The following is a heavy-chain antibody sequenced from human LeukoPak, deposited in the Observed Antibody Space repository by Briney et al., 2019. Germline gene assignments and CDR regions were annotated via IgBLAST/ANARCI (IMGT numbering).Heavy chain of an antibody. V-gene: IGHV3-9*01. CDR1: GFTFDDYA. D-gene: IGHD3-10*01. CDR3: AKDVSQTMGMDV. J-gene: IGHJ6*02. Sequence: GRSLRLSCAASGFTFDDYAMHWVRQATGKGLEWVSGISWNSGSIGYADSVKGRFTISRDNAKNSLYLQMNSLRAEDTALYYCAKDVSQTMGMDVWGQGTTVTVSS. CDR2: ISWNSGSI.